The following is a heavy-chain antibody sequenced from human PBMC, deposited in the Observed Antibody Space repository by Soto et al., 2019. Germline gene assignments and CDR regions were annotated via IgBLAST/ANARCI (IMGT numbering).Heavy chain of an antibody. D-gene: IGHD6-6*01. J-gene: IGHJ4*02. CDR3: ARDQGLSSSDFDY. Sequence: QVQLVESGGGVVQPGRSLRLSCAASGFTFDGYALHWVRQAPGKGLEWVAVTWSGGTKENYADSVKGRFTISRDNSKNTLYLQMNSLRAEDTAVYYCARDQGLSSSDFDYWGQGTLVTVSS. CDR1: GFTFDGYA. V-gene: IGHV3-30*04. CDR2: TWSGGTKE.